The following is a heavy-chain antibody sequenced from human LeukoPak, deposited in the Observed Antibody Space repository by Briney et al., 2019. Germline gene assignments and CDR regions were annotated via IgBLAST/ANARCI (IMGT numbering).Heavy chain of an antibody. J-gene: IGHJ5*02. CDR1: GFTFSYYW. D-gene: IGHD3-3*01. V-gene: IGHV3-7*01. CDR2: LRPDGRDK. CDR3: ARDAYDDASES. Sequence: GGSLRLSCAASGFTFSYYWMTWVRQAPGKGLEWVANLRPDGRDKYYADSVKGRFTISRDNAKNSLYLQMNGLRADDMAIYYCARDAYDDASESWGQGTLVTVSS.